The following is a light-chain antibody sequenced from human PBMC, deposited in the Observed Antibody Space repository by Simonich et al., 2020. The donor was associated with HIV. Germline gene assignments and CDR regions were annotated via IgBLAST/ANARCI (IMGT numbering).Light chain of an antibody. CDR2: KAS. CDR3: QQYNRHST. CDR1: QSISSW. V-gene: IGKV1-5*03. Sequence: DIQMTQSPSTLSASVGDRVTITCRASQSISSWLAWYQQKPRKAPKLLIYKASSLESGVPSRFSGSGSGTEFTLTISSLQPDDFATYYCQQYNRHSTFGQGTKVEIK. J-gene: IGKJ1*01.